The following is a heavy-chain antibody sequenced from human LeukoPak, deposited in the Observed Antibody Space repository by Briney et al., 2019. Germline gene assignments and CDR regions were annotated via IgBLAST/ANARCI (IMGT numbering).Heavy chain of an antibody. D-gene: IGHD3-22*01. CDR2: ISYDGSNK. Sequence: GGSLRLSCAASGFTFSSYGMHWVRQAPGKGLEWVAVISYDGSNKYYADSVKGRFTISRDNSKNTLYLQMNSLRAEDTAAYYCANDANYYDSSTFDYWGQGTLVTVSS. J-gene: IGHJ4*02. CDR3: ANDANYYDSSTFDY. V-gene: IGHV3-30*18. CDR1: GFTFSSYG.